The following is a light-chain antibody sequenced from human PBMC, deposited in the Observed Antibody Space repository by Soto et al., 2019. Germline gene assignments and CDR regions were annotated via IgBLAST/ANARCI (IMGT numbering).Light chain of an antibody. V-gene: IGKV1-33*01. CDR3: QHYDHLPPLS. CDR1: QDIKNY. Sequence: DIQMTQSPSSLSVGDRVTITCQASQDIKNYLNWYQQKPGKAPNLLIYDASNLKTGVPSRFSGSGSGTHFTFTISSLQPEDIATYYCQHYDHLPPLSFGGGTKVEIK. J-gene: IGKJ4*01. CDR2: DAS.